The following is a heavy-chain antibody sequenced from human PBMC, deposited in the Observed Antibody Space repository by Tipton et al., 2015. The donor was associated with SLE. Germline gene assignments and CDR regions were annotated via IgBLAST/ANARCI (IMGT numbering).Heavy chain of an antibody. V-gene: IGHV4-31*02. CDR2: IYNTGNT. CDR3: ARAIRFFDP. Sequence: LRLSCSVSGASISSDVYYWSWIRQLPGKGLEWIGYIYNTGNTYYNPSLKSRVTMSIDTSKNQFSLKLTSVTAADTAVYYCARAIRFFDPWGQGALVTVSS. D-gene: IGHD2-2*02. J-gene: IGHJ5*02. CDR1: GASISSDVYY.